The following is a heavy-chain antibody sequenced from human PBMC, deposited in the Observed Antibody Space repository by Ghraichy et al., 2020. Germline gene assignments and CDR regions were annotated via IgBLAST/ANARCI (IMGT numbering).Heavy chain of an antibody. CDR2: ISYDGSNK. CDR1: RFTFSNYA. J-gene: IGHJ4*02. Sequence: GGSLRLSCAASRFTFSNYAMHWVRQAPGKGLQWVAVISYDGSNKYYADSVKGRFTISRDNSKNTLYLQMNSLRAEDTAVYYCAREYSSGWYLSLDYWGQGTLVTVSS. CDR3: AREYSSGWYLSLDY. D-gene: IGHD6-19*01. V-gene: IGHV3-30*04.